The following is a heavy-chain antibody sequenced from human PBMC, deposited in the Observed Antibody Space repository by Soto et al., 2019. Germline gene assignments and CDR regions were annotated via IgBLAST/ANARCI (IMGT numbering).Heavy chain of an antibody. CDR2: ISYDGSNN. V-gene: IGHV3-30*04. CDR1: GFTSSNYF. Sequence: QVQLVESGGGVVQPGRSLRLSCVASGFTSSNYFMHCVRQAPGKGLEWVALISYDGSNNHYTDSVKGRFTISRDNSKNTLYLQMNSLRGEDTAVYFCARGDNYYGMDVWGQGTTVTVSS. J-gene: IGHJ6*02. CDR3: ARGDNYYGMDV.